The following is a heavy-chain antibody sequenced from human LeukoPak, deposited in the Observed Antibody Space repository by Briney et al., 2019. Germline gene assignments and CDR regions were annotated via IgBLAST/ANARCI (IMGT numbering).Heavy chain of an antibody. D-gene: IGHD3-10*01. CDR2: INHSGST. Sequence: SETLSLTCAVYGGSFSGYYWSWIRQPPGKGLEWIGEINHSGSTNYNPSLKSRITISVDTSKNQFSLKLSSVTAADTAVCYCARVRRNYGSGTRGLMDVWGQGTTVTVSS. CDR3: ARVRRNYGSGTRGLMDV. V-gene: IGHV4-34*01. CDR1: GGSFSGYY. J-gene: IGHJ6*02.